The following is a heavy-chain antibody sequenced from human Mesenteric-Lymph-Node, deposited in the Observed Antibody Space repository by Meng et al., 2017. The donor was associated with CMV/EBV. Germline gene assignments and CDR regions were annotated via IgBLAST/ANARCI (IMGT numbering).Heavy chain of an antibody. CDR3: VKAVSVSVRLEYFHH. J-gene: IGHJ1*01. V-gene: IGHV3-30*04. CDR1: GFSFKTYT. CDR2: LSHDEIDE. Sequence: GGSLRLSCAASGFSFKTYTMHWVRQAPGKGLEWVTVLSHDEIDEYYADSVKGRFTVSRDNAENSLFLQMNSLRPEDTAFYFCVKAVSVSVRLEYFHHWGQGTLVTVSS. D-gene: IGHD3-10*01.